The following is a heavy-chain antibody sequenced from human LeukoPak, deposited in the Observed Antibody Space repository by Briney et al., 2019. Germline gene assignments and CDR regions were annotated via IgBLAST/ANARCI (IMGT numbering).Heavy chain of an antibody. CDR1: GGSFSGYY. CDR3: ARLRYSRTFDY. D-gene: IGHD6-13*01. V-gene: IGHV4-34*01. Sequence: SETLSLTCAVYGGSFSGYYWSWIRQPPGKGLEWIGEINHSGSTNYNPSLKSRVTISVDTSKSQFSLKLSSVTAADTAVYYCARLRYSRTFDYWGQGTLVTVSS. CDR2: INHSGST. J-gene: IGHJ4*02.